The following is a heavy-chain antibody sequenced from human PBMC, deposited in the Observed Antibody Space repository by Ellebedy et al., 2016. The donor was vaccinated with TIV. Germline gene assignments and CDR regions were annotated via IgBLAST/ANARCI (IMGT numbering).Heavy chain of an antibody. J-gene: IGHJ4*02. V-gene: IGHV3-7*03. CDR1: GFTFSRFW. Sequence: PGGSLRLSCAPSGFTFSRFWMRWPRQAQGKRLEPVANLNEGGSETFYVDSAKVRFTISRDNAKNSLYLQMKSLRADDTAVYYCARAGTPGSVGYWGQGTLVTVSS. CDR3: ARAGTPGSVGY. D-gene: IGHD4-23*01. CDR2: LNEGGSET.